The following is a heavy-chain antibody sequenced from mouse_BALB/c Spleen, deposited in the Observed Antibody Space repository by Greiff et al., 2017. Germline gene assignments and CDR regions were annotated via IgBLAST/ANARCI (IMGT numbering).Heavy chain of an antibody. CDR1: GFTFSSYT. V-gene: IGHV5-6-4*01. J-gene: IGHJ2*01. CDR3: TRDPYYGNLGYYFDY. D-gene: IGHD2-10*01. Sequence: EVQLVESGGGLVKPGGSLKLSCAASGFTFSSYTMSWVRQTPEKRLEWVATISSGGSYTYYPDSVKGRFTISRDNAKNTLYLQMSSLKSEDTAMYYCTRDPYYGNLGYYFDYWGQGTTLTVSS. CDR2: ISSGGSYT.